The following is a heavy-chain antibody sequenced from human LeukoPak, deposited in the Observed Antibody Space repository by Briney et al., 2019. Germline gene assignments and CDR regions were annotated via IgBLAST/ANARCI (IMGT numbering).Heavy chain of an antibody. V-gene: IGHV3-23*01. Sequence: GGSLRLSCAASGFTFSSYAMSWVRQAPGKGLEWVSGICGSGSTTYYADSVKGRFTISRDNSKNTLYLQMNSLRAEDTAVYFCAKGAATSCYSPVDYWGQGTLVTVSS. J-gene: IGHJ4*02. D-gene: IGHD2-2*02. CDR3: AKGAATSCYSPVDY. CDR2: ICGSGSTT. CDR1: GFTFSSYA.